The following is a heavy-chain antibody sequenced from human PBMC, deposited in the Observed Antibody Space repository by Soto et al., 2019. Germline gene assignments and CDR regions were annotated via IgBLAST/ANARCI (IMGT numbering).Heavy chain of an antibody. CDR1: GFTFSSYE. CDR3: ARDRCVDFCAHMDV. J-gene: IGHJ6*02. D-gene: IGHD3-3*01. CDR2: ISGDGSTI. V-gene: IGHV3-48*03. Sequence: PGGSLRLSCVASGFTFSSYEIYWVRQAPGKGPERISYISGDGSTISYADSVQGRFTISRDNAKNSVFLQMNGLRAEYKAVYYCARDRCVDFCAHMDVWGQGTTVTVSS.